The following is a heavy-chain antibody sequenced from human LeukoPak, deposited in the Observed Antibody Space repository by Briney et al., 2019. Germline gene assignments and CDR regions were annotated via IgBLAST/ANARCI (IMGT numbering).Heavy chain of an antibody. CDR1: GYTFTSCG. D-gene: IGHD5-18*01. Sequence: ASVKVSCKASGYTFTSCGISWVRQAPGQGLEWMGWISAYNGNTNYAQKLQGRVTMTTDTSTSTAYMELRSLRSDDTAVYYCARDEEASQIQLWPYDAFDIWGQGTMVTVSS. CDR2: ISAYNGNT. CDR3: ARDEEASQIQLWPYDAFDI. V-gene: IGHV1-18*01. J-gene: IGHJ3*02.